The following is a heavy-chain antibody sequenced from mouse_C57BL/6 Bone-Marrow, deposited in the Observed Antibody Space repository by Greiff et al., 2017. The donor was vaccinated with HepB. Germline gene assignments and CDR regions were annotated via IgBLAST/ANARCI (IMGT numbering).Heavy chain of an antibody. J-gene: IGHJ1*03. D-gene: IGHD1-1*01. CDR2: IDPETGGT. Sequence: QVHVKQSGAELVRPGASVTLSCKASGYTFTDYEMHWVKQTPVHGLEWIGAIDPETGGTAYNQKFKGKAILTADKSSSTAYMELRSLTSEDSAVYYCTRGIYYGSSYWYFDVWGTGTTVTVSS. CDR1: GYTFTDYE. V-gene: IGHV1-15*01. CDR3: TRGIYYGSSYWYFDV.